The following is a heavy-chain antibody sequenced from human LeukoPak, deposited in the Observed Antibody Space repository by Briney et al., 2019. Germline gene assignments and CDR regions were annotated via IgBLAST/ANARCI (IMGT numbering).Heavy chain of an antibody. J-gene: IGHJ6*02. Sequence: APEKVSCKASGGTLSSYAICWVRQAPGQELEWMGGIIPIFGTVSYAQKCQGRVTITANESTSTAYMELSSLRSEDTAVYYCARGFVDTAMVLAYYGMDVWGQGTTVTVSS. CDR3: ARGFVDTAMVLAYYGMDV. CDR1: GGTLSSYA. V-gene: IGHV1-69*13. CDR2: IIPIFGTV. D-gene: IGHD5-18*01.